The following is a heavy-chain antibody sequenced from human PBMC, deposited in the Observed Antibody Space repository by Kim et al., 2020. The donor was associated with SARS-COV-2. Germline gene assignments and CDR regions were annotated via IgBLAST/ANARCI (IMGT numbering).Heavy chain of an antibody. V-gene: IGHV3-48*02. CDR3: ARDRTTVVTVLPFDY. J-gene: IGHJ4*02. CDR1: GFTFSSYS. D-gene: IGHD4-17*01. Sequence: GGSLRLSCAASGFTFSSYSMNWVRQAPGKGLEWVSYISSSSSTIYYADSVKGRFTISRDNAKNSLYLQMNSLRDEDTAVYYCARDRTTVVTVLPFDYWGQGTLVTVSS. CDR2: ISSSSSTI.